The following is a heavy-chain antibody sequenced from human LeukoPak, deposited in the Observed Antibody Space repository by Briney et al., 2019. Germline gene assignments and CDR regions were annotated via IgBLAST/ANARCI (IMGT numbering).Heavy chain of an antibody. V-gene: IGHV1-8*01. J-gene: IGHJ3*02. CDR3: AKTKDIVATDDAFDI. Sequence: EASVKVSCKASGYTFTSYDINWVRQATGQGLEWMGWMNPNSGNTGYAQKFQGRVTMTRDTSISTAYMELSRLRSDDTAVHYCAKTKDIVATDDAFDIWGQGTMVTVSS. CDR1: GYTFTSYD. CDR2: MNPNSGNT. D-gene: IGHD5-12*01.